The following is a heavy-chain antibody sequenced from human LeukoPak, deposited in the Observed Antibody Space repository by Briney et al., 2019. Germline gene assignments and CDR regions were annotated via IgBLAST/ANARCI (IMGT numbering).Heavy chain of an antibody. CDR1: GFAFSNYW. D-gene: IGHD3-22*01. CDR3: VRSNYYGSSGYYYGH. V-gene: IGHV3-74*01. J-gene: IGHJ4*02. Sequence: GGSLRLSCAASGFAFSNYWMHWVRQAPGKGLVWVSRINTDGSTTTYADSVKGRFTISRDNAKNTLYLQMNGLRAEDTAVYYCVRSNYYGSSGYYYGHWGQGALVTVSS. CDR2: INTDGSTT.